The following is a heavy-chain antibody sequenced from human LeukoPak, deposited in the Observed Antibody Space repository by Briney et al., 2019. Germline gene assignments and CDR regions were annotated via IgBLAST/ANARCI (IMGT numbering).Heavy chain of an antibody. CDR2: VDPEDGET. J-gene: IGHJ6*03. CDR3: ARVGGWNYYYYMDV. Sequence: ASVKVSCKVSGYTFTDYYMHWVQQAPGKGLEWMGLVDPEDGETIYAEKFQGRVTITADTSTDTAYMELSSLRSEDTAVYYCARVGGWNYYYYMDVWGKGTTVTVSS. D-gene: IGHD3-3*01. V-gene: IGHV1-69-2*01. CDR1: GYTFTDYY.